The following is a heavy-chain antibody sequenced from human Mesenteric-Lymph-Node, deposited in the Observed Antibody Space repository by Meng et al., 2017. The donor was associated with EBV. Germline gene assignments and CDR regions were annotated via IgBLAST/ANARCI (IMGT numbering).Heavy chain of an antibody. J-gene: IGHJ2*01. V-gene: IGHV4-59*01. CDR2: IYDSGST. D-gene: IGHD4-17*01. Sequence: VQLQWSGPGLVKPSETLSLSCTVSGGSFSSYYWSWVRQSPGKGLEWIGYIYDSGSTDYNPSLKSRVTISVDTSKSQFSLKLNSVNAADTAVYYCARDAGGDYWYFDLWGRGTLVTVSS. CDR3: ARDAGGDYWYFDL. CDR1: GGSFSSYY.